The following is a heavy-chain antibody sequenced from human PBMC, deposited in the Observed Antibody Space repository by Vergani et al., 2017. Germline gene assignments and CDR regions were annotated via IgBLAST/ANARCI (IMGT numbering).Heavy chain of an antibody. CDR1: GFTFSSYG. Sequence: QVQLVESGGGVVQPGRSLRLSCAASGFTFSSYGMHWVRQAPGKGLEWVAVISYDGSNKYYADSVKGRFTISRDNSKNTLYLQMNSLRAEDTAVYYCAKGRADNYYYDGMDVWGQGTTVTVSS. J-gene: IGHJ6*02. CDR3: AKGRADNYYYDGMDV. CDR2: ISYDGSNK. V-gene: IGHV3-30*18.